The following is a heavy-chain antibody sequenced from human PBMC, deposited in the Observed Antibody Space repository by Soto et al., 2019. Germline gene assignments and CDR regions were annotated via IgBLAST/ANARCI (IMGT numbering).Heavy chain of an antibody. D-gene: IGHD6-13*01. V-gene: IGHV4-59*01. CDR1: GGSISSYY. Sequence: SETLSLTCTVSGGSISSYYWSWIRQPPGKGLEWIGYIYYSGSTNYNPSLKSRVTISVDTSKNQFSLKLSSVTAADMAVYYCARGYSSRFATWGQGTLVTVSS. CDR2: IYYSGST. CDR3: ARGYSSRFAT. J-gene: IGHJ5*02.